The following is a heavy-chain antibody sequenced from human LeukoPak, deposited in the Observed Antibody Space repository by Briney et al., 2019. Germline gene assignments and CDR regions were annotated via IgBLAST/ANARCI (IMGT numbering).Heavy chain of an antibody. D-gene: IGHD3-10*01. CDR1: GFTFSSYW. V-gene: IGHV3-7*01. Sequence: PGGSLRLSCAASGFTFSSYWMSWVRQAPGKGLEWVANIKQDGSEKYYVDSVKGRFTISRDNAKNSLYLQMNSLRAEDTAVYYCARSSMGPWITMEIDYWGQGTLVTVSS. CDR3: ARSSMGPWITMEIDY. J-gene: IGHJ4*02. CDR2: IKQDGSEK.